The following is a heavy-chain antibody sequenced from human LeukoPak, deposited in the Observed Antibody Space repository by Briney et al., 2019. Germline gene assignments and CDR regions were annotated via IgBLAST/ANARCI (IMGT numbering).Heavy chain of an antibody. D-gene: IGHD6-13*01. Sequence: PGGSLRLSRAASGFTFSDYYMSWIRQAPGKGLEWVSYISSSGSTIYYADSVKGRFTISRDNSKNTLYLQMNSLRAEDTAVYYCAKVEYTSSWYGVGSLDYWGQGTLVTVSS. J-gene: IGHJ4*02. CDR2: ISSSGSTI. CDR1: GFTFSDYY. CDR3: AKVEYTSSWYGVGSLDY. V-gene: IGHV3-11*04.